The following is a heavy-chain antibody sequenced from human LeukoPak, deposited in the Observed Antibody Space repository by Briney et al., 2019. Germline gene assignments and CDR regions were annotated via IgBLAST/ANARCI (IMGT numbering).Heavy chain of an antibody. CDR1: RFAFSSYG. Sequence: PGRSLGLSCAASRFAFSSYGMHLVRQAPGKGLEWVAVISYDGSSKYYADSMKGRFTISRDNSKNTLFLQIKILRGEDKAVYYCAKDGPVAGTGSYFDYWGQGTLVTVSS. V-gene: IGHV3-30*18. D-gene: IGHD6-19*01. CDR2: ISYDGSSK. CDR3: AKDGPVAGTGSYFDY. J-gene: IGHJ4*02.